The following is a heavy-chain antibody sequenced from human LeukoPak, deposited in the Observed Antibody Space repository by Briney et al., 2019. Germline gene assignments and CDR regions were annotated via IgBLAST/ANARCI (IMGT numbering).Heavy chain of an antibody. CDR1: GGSISSYY. Sequence: SETLSLTCTVSGGSISSYYWSWIRQPPGKGLEWIGYIYYSGSTNYNPSLKSRVTISVDTSKNQFSLKLSSVTAADTAVYYCAAQGAGYSYGLDYWGQGTLVTVSS. CDR3: AAQGAGYSYGLDY. D-gene: IGHD5-18*01. V-gene: IGHV4-59*08. J-gene: IGHJ4*02. CDR2: IYYSGST.